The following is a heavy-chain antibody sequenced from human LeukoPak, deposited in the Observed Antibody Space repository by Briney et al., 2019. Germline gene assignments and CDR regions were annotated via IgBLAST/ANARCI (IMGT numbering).Heavy chain of an antibody. V-gene: IGHV3-48*04. CDR2: ISSSGSTI. CDR1: GFTFSSYA. Sequence: GGSLRLSCAASGFTFSSYAMSWVRQAPGKGLEWVSYISSSGSTIYYADSVKGRFTISRDNAKNSLYLQMNSLRAEDTAVYYCASHNRVATSAVDYWGQGTPVTVSS. D-gene: IGHD5-12*01. CDR3: ASHNRVATSAVDY. J-gene: IGHJ4*02.